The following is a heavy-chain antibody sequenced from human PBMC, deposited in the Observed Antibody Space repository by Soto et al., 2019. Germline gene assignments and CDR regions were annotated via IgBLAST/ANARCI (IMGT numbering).Heavy chain of an antibody. J-gene: IGHJ4*02. CDR1: GFTFSSYA. Sequence: GGSLRLSCAASGFTFSSYAMSWVRQAPGKGLEWVSAISGSGGSTYYADSVKGRFTISRDNSKNTLHLQMNSLRAEDTAVYYCAKIPFYDFWSGYQYFDYWGQGTLVTVSS. D-gene: IGHD3-3*01. CDR2: ISGSGGST. CDR3: AKIPFYDFWSGYQYFDY. V-gene: IGHV3-23*01.